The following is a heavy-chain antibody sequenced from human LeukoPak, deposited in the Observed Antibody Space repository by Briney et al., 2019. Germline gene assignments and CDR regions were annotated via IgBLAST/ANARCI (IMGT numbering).Heavy chain of an antibody. V-gene: IGHV3-30*04. D-gene: IGHD6-19*01. CDR3: ARDLSSVAGTNYFDY. J-gene: IGHJ4*02. CDR2: ISYDGSNK. CDR1: GFTFSSYA. Sequence: GGSLRLSCAASGFTFSSYAMHWVRQAPGKGLEWVAVISYDGSNKYYADPVKGRFTISRDNSKNTLYLQMNSLRAEDTAVYYCARDLSSVAGTNYFDYWGQGTLVTVSS.